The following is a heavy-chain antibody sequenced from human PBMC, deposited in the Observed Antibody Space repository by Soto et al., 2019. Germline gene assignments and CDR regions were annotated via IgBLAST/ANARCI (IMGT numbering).Heavy chain of an antibody. J-gene: IGHJ4*02. CDR2: ISAYNGNT. CDR3: ARELADRIAVAGNFDY. Sequence: EASVKVSCKASGYTFTSYGISWVRQAPGQGLEWMGWISAYNGNTNYAQKLQGRVTMTTDTSTSTPYMELRSLRSDDTAVYYCARELADRIAVAGNFDYWGQGTLVTVSS. D-gene: IGHD6-19*01. V-gene: IGHV1-18*01. CDR1: GYTFTSYG.